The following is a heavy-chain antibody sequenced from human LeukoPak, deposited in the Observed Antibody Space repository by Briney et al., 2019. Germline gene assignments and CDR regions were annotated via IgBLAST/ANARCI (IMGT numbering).Heavy chain of an antibody. CDR1: GYTFTSYY. V-gene: IGHV1-46*01. Sequence: GASVKVSCKASGYTFTSYYMYWVRQAPGQGLEWMGIINPNRGSTSYAQKFQGRVTMTRDMSTSTVYMELSSLRSEDTAVYYCARVTHTELSTWFDPWGQGTLVTVSS. CDR2: INPNRGST. CDR3: ARVTHTELSTWFDP. D-gene: IGHD5-18*01. J-gene: IGHJ5*02.